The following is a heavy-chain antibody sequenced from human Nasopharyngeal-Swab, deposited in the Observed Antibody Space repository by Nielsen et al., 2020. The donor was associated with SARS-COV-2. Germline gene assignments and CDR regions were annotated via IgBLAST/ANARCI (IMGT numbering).Heavy chain of an antibody. Sequence: SQTLSLTCAISGDSVSSNSAAWNWIRQSPSRGLEWLGRTYYRSKWYNDYAVSVKSRITINPDTSKSQFSLQLNSVTPEDTAVYYCAADQGVQGARGDYWGQGTLVTVSS. CDR2: TYYRSKWYN. J-gene: IGHJ4*02. D-gene: IGHD3-10*01. CDR1: GDSVSSNSAA. V-gene: IGHV6-1*01. CDR3: AADQGVQGARGDY.